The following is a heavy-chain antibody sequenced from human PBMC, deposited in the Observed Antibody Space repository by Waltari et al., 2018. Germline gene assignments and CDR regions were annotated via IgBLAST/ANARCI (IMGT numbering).Heavy chain of an antibody. D-gene: IGHD4-4*01. J-gene: IGHJ6*01. Sequence: EVQLLESGGDLEQPGGSLRLSCAASGFTFKDYAMTWIRQVPGQGLVCVSAIGATGGSTYYAYSVKGRFTISRDNPKNTLYLQMNTLRAEDTAVYYCAKGRDSTPYSYGMDIWGQGTTVTVSS. V-gene: IGHV3-23*01. CDR2: IGATGGST. CDR3: AKGRDSTPYSYGMDI. CDR1: GFTFKDYA.